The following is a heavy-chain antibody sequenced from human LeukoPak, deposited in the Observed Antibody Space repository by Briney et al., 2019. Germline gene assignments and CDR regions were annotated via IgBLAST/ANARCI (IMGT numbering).Heavy chain of an antibody. Sequence: SQTLSLTCTVSGGSISSGGYYWSWIRQHPGKGLEWIGYIYYRGSTYYNPSLKSRVTISVDTSKNQFSLKLSSVTAADTAVYYCARDTYYYDSSGYAVFDYWGQGTLVTVSS. CDR1: GGSISSGGYY. CDR3: ARDTYYYDSSGYAVFDY. J-gene: IGHJ4*02. V-gene: IGHV4-31*03. CDR2: IYYRGST. D-gene: IGHD3-22*01.